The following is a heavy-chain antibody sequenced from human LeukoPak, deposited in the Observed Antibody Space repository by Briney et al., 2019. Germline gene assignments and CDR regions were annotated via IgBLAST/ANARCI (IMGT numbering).Heavy chain of an antibody. Sequence: PSETLSLTCTVSGGSISSYYWSWIRQPPGKGLEWIGYIYYSGSTNYNPSLKSRVTISVDTSKNQFSLKLSSVTAADTAVYYRARDSPTYYLEVWGKGTTVTVSS. CDR2: IYYSGST. CDR3: ARDSPTYYLEV. CDR1: GGSISSYY. V-gene: IGHV4-59*01. J-gene: IGHJ6*03.